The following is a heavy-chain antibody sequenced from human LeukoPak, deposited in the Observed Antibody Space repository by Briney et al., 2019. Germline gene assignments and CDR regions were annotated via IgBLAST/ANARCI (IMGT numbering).Heavy chain of an antibody. D-gene: IGHD3-10*01. CDR2: INPNSGGT. CDR1: GYTFTGYY. V-gene: IGHV1-2*02. J-gene: IGHJ4*02. CDR3: ARVGRGVIITYDY. Sequence: RASVKVSCKASGYTFTGYYMHWVRQAPGQGLEWMGWINPNSGGTNYAQKFQGRVTMTRDTSISTAYMELSRLRSDDTAVYYCARVGRGVIITYDYWGQGTLVTVSS.